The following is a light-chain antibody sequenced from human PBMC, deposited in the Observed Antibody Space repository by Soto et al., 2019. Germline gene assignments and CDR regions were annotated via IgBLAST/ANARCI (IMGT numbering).Light chain of an antibody. V-gene: IGLV2-14*01. CDR3: LAYGRGGTLL. Sequence: QSALTQPASVSGSPGQSITISCAGTRDDIGAYDYVSWYQQHPGNAPKLLVYEVTNRPSGVSDRFSGSKSGNTASLTISGLQAEDEADYYCLAYGRGGTLLFGGGTKLTVL. J-gene: IGLJ3*02. CDR1: RDDIGAYDY. CDR2: EVT.